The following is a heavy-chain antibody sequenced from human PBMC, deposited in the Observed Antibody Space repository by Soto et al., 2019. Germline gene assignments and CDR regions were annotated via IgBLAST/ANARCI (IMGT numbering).Heavy chain of an antibody. V-gene: IGHV4-4*07. D-gene: IGHD3-16*01. CDR1: GGSMSSFY. CDR3: AREEASSYASRHFHD. CDR2: IYGFGGT. J-gene: IGHJ4*02. Sequence: QVQLQESGPGLVKSSETLSLTCTVSGGSMSSFYWSWIRQPAGKGLEWIARIYGFGGTTYNPSLKSRVTLSLDTSQKKLSLTLTSVTAADTAVYYCAREEASSYASRHFHDWGQGTLVTVSS.